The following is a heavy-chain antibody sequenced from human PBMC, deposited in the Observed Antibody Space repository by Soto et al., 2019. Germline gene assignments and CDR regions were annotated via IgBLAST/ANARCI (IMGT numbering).Heavy chain of an antibody. CDR3: ARRVSAYSDF. J-gene: IGHJ4*02. Sequence: QVQLQESGPGLVKPSETLSLTCTVSGASVSRYYVAWIRQSPGKGLEWIGFLYSSGSTNYNSSLKSRVTISVDTSKTQFSLRLSSVTAADTAVYYCARRVSAYSDFWGQGTRVTVSS. V-gene: IGHV4-59*02. D-gene: IGHD2-8*01. CDR1: GASVSRYY. CDR2: LYSSGST.